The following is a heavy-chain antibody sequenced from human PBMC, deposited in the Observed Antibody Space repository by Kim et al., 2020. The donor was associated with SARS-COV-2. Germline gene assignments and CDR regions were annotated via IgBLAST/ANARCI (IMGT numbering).Heavy chain of an antibody. D-gene: IGHD6-19*01. J-gene: IGHJ6*02. V-gene: IGHV3-7*03. CDR2: IKQDGSEK. CDR1: GFTFSSYW. Sequence: GGSLRLSCAASGFTFSSYWMTWVRQAPGKGLEWVANIKQDGSEKYYVDSVKGRFTISRDNGKNSLYLQMNSLRAEDTAVYYCVRDPRRSYSSGRYSGGGVYYYYYGMDVWGQGTTVTVSS. CDR3: VRDPRRSYSSGRYSGGGVYYYYYGMDV.